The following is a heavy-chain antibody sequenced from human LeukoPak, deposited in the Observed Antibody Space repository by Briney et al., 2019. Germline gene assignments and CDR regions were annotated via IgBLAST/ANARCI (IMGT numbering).Heavy chain of an antibody. Sequence: GGSLRLSCAASGFTVSSNYMSWVRQAPGKGLEWVSVIYSGGSTYYADSVKGRFTISRDNSKNTLYLQMNSLRAEDTAVYYCANGYYYDSSGYYAHDYWGQGTLVTVSS. D-gene: IGHD3-22*01. V-gene: IGHV3-53*01. J-gene: IGHJ4*02. CDR3: ANGYYYDSSGYYAHDY. CDR1: GFTVSSNY. CDR2: IYSGGST.